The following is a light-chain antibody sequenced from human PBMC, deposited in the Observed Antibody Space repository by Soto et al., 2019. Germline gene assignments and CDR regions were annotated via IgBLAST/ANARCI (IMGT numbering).Light chain of an antibody. CDR1: ESVGSN. CDR2: DVS. V-gene: IGKV3-15*01. CDR3: QQYNSWPQT. J-gene: IGKJ1*01. Sequence: EIVITQSPVTLSVSPGERATLSCRASESVGSNLAWYQQRPGQAPRLLIYDVSTGATGIPARFSGRRSGTEFTLTISSLQSEDFGVYYCQQYNSWPQTFGQGAKVDI.